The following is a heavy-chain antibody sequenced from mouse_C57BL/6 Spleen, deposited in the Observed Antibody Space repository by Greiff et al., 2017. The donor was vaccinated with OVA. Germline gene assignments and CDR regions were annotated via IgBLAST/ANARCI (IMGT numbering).Heavy chain of an antibody. D-gene: IGHD3-2*02. CDR1: GFTFSSYG. V-gene: IGHV5-6*01. Sequence: EVQGVESGGDLVKPGGSLKLSCAASGFTFSSYGMSWVRQTPDKMLEWVATISSGGSYTYYPDSVKGRFTISRDNAKNTLYLQMSSLKSEDTAMYYCARQDSSGYWFAYWGQGTLVTVSA. J-gene: IGHJ3*01. CDR2: ISSGGSYT. CDR3: ARQDSSGYWFAY.